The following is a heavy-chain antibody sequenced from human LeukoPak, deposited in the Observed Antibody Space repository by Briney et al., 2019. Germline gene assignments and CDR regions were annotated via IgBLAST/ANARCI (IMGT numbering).Heavy chain of an antibody. CDR2: INHSGST. D-gene: IGHD2-2*01. CDR1: GGSFTNKY. J-gene: IGHJ4*02. Sequence: SETLSLTCAVYGGSFTNKYWSWIRQPPGKGLEWIGEINHSGSTNANPSLRSRVTISADTSKNQFSLKLTSVTAADTAVYYCASRGDCSSTSCHIPFFDYWGQGTLVTVSS. CDR3: ASRGDCSSTSCHIPFFDY. V-gene: IGHV4-34*01.